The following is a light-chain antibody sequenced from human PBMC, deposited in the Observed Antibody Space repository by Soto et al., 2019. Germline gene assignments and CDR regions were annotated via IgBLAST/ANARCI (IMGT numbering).Light chain of an antibody. CDR1: RNVSIY. J-gene: IGKJ5*01. CDR2: ATS. V-gene: IGKV1-39*01. Sequence: EIPVTQSPSSLAASVGDRLTLTCRASRNVSIYLNWYQHKPGKGPTLLTHATSNLQIGGPVRFSGSGSGSEFTVTISSLEPEDFGSYYCQQSYEMGSFGQGTRLEIK. CDR3: QQSYEMGS.